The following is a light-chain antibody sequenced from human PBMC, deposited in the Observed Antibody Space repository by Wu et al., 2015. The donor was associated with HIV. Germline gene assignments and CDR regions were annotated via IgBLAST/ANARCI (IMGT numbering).Light chain of an antibody. J-gene: IGKJ2*01. V-gene: IGKV3-20*01. CDR2: DAS. Sequence: EIVLTQSPATLSLSPGERATLSCRASQSVSSYLAWYQQKPGQAPRLLIYDASNRATGIPARFSGSGSGTDFTLTISKLEPEDFVVYFCQQYGSSPPTFGQGAKLEIK. CDR3: QQYGSSPPT. CDR1: QSVSSY.